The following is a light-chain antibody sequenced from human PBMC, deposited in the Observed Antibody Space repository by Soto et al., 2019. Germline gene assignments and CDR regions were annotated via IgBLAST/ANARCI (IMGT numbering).Light chain of an antibody. CDR2: GVS. J-gene: IGLJ2*01. CDR1: SSDVGGYDY. V-gene: IGLV2-14*01. Sequence: QSALTQPASVSGSPGQSITVSCTGTSSDVGGYDYVSWYQHHPGKAPKLMIYGVSNRPSGVSNRFSGSKSGNTASLTISGLQAEDEADYYCTSYTSSSTVVFGGGTKLTVL. CDR3: TSYTSSSTVV.